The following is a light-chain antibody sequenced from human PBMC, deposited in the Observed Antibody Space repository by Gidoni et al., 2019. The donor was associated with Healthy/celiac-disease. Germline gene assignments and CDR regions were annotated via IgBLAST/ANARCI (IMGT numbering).Light chain of an antibody. CDR3: QSYDSSLSGSYV. CDR1: SSNSGAGYD. J-gene: IGLJ1*01. Sequence: QSVLTQPPSVSGAPGQRVTISCTGSSSNSGAGYDVHWYQQLPGTAPKLLIYGNSNRPSGVPDRFSCSKSGTSASLAITGLQAEDEADYYCQSYDSSLSGSYVFGTGTKVTVL. CDR2: GNS. V-gene: IGLV1-40*01.